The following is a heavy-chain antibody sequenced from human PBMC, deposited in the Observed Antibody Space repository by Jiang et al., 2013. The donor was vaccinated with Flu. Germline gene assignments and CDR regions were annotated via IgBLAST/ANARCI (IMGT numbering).Heavy chain of an antibody. CDR3: ARRNSGSYSDY. V-gene: IGHV1-46*01. J-gene: IGHJ4*02. D-gene: IGHD1-26*01. CDR1: GYTFTSYY. Sequence: QLVESGAEVKKPGASVKVSCKASGYTFTSYYIHWVRQAPGQGLEWMGIINPSGGNTNYAQRFQDRVTMTRDTSTSTVYMELSSLRSEDTAVYYCARRNSGSYSDYWGQGTLVTVSS. CDR2: INPSGGNT.